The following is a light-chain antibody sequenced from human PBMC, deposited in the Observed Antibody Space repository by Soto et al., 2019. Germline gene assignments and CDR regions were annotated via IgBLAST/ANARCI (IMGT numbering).Light chain of an antibody. CDR3: QPYNNWPRT. CDR1: QSVSSN. V-gene: IGKV3-15*01. CDR2: GAS. Sequence: ETVMTQSAATLSVSLGERATLSCRASQSVSSNLAWYQQKPGQAPRLLIYGASTRVTGIPARFSGSGSGTEFTLTISSLQSEDFAVYYCQPYNNWPRTFGQGTKVEIK. J-gene: IGKJ1*01.